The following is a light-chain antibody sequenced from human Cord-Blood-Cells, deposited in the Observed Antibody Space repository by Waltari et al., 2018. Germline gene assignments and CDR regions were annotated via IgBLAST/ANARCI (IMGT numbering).Light chain of an antibody. Sequence: SSELTQDPAVSVHLGQTVRSTGQGYSRRSQYARCYQQKPGQAPVLVIYGKNNRPSGIPDRVSGPSSANTASLTITGGQAEDEADDCCNSRDSSGNHLVFGGGTKLSVL. V-gene: IGLV3-19*01. CDR2: GKN. J-gene: IGLJ3*02. CDR1: SRRSQY. CDR3: NSRDSSGNHLV.